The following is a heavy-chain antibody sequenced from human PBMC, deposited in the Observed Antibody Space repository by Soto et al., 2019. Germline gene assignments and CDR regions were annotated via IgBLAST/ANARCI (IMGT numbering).Heavy chain of an antibody. CDR2: INQDGSKK. CDR1: GFTFSSYW. CDR3: TGANWDAFDI. D-gene: IGHD7-27*01. V-gene: IGHV3-7*03. Sequence: GGSLRLSCAASGFTFSSYWMSWVRQAPGKGLEWVANINQDGSKKYYADSVKGRFTISRDNAKNSLFLQMNSLRAEDAAVYYATGANWDAFDIWGQGTMVTVSS. J-gene: IGHJ3*02.